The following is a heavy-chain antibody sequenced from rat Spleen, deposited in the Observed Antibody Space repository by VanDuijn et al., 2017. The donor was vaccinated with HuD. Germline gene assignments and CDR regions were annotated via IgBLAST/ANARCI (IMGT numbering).Heavy chain of an antibody. CDR2: ITHNDGNT. CDR1: GLTFNNYW. J-gene: IGHJ4*01. CDR3: ARHGGYYSGDYVMDA. Sequence: EVQLVESGGGLVQSGGSLTLSCIASGLTFNNYWMTWIRQAPGKGLEWIASITHNDGNTWYPDSVRGRFTISRDDARSTLYLQMNSLRPEDTATYYCARHGGYYSGDYVMDAWGQGASVTVSS. D-gene: IGHD1-1*01. V-gene: IGHV5-31*01.